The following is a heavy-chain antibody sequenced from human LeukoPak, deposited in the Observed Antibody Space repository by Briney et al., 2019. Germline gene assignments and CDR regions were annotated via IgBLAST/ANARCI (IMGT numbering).Heavy chain of an antibody. Sequence: PGGSLRLSCTASGFTFSSHNMNWVRQAPGKGLEWVSYISSSTGTIYYADSVKGRFTISRDNAKNSLYLQMNSLRAEDTAVYYCAGYGSGSFWGQGTLVTVSS. D-gene: IGHD3-10*01. J-gene: IGHJ4*02. V-gene: IGHV3-48*04. CDR3: AGYGSGSF. CDR1: GFTFSSHN. CDR2: ISSSTGTI.